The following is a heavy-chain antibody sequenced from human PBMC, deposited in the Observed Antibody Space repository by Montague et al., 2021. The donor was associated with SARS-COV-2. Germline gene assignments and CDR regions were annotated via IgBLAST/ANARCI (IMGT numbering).Heavy chain of an antibody. CDR1: GGSITSSNWY. CDR2: IHYSETT. V-gene: IGHV4-39*01. J-gene: IGHJ5*02. D-gene: IGHD3-22*01. CDR3: ARHATSSGYWSWIDP. Sequence: SETLSLTCAVSGGSITSSNWYCGLSRPPPGKGLGWGETIHYSETTSYHPSIKSRVTICVDTSKDQFSLMVTSVTAVDTAVYYCARHATSSGYWSWIDPWGQGTLVTVSS.